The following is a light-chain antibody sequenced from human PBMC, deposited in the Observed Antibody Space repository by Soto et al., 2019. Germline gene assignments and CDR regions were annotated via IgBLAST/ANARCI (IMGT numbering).Light chain of an antibody. CDR2: EVN. Sequence: QSVLTQPASVSGSPGQSITFSCTGTSSDIGVYNYVSWYRQHPGKAPKLVIYEVNNRPSGVSNRFSGSKSGNTASLTISGLQAEDEADYYCSSYTTSNTYVFGTGTKVTVL. CDR3: SSYTTSNTYV. CDR1: SSDIGVYNY. V-gene: IGLV2-14*01. J-gene: IGLJ1*01.